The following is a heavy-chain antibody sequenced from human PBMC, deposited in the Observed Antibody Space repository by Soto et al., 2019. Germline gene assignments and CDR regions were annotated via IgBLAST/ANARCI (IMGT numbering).Heavy chain of an antibody. V-gene: IGHV5-51*01. CDR3: ARKVVHAWPNYCGMDV. CDR1: GYRFSSFW. CDR2: IYPGDATT. D-gene: IGHD2-15*01. Sequence: GESLKISCKISGYRFSSFWIAWVRQKPGKGLEWMGIIYPGDATTIYSPSFQGRLTISVDMSISTAHLQWYDLKASDTAMYYCARKVVHAWPNYCGMDVWGQGTKVTVCS. J-gene: IGHJ6*02.